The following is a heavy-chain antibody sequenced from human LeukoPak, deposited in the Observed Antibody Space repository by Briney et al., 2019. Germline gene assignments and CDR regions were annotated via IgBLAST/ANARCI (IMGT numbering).Heavy chain of an antibody. J-gene: IGHJ4*02. CDR1: GYIFSRFG. Sequence: GASVRVSCKTSGYIFSRFGITWVRQAPGEGLEWMGSISANNGDTDYAERFQGRVTMTSDTSTSTAYMELRGLRSADTAIYYCTRDVPGIEAALLDFWGQGTLVTVSS. CDR2: ISANNGDT. V-gene: IGHV1-18*04. D-gene: IGHD6-13*01. CDR3: TRDVPGIEAALLDF.